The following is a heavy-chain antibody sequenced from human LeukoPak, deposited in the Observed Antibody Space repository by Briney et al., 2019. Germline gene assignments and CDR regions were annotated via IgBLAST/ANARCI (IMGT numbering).Heavy chain of an antibody. CDR1: GFTFDRFT. CDR2: IYSGGTT. D-gene: IGHD2/OR15-2a*01. CDR3: ARRLYIVRGAFDI. Sequence: GGSLRLSCAASGFTFDRFTIHWVRQTPGKGLEWVSLIYSGGTTYYADSVKGRFTVSRDNSKNTVHLQMNNLRAEDTAMYFCARRLYIVRGAFDIWGQGTMVTVSS. J-gene: IGHJ3*02. V-gene: IGHV3-53*01.